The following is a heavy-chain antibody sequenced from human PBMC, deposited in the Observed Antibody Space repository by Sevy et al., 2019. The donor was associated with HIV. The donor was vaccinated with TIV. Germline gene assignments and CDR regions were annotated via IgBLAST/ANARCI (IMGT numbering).Heavy chain of an antibody. CDR2: ISANNGNT. J-gene: IGHJ4*02. D-gene: IGHD3-22*01. Sequence: ASVKVSCKASGYTFSTYGISWIRQAPGQGLEWMGWISANNGNTNYAQKIQGRVTMTTDTSTSTAYMELRGLTSDDTAFYFGARDSYYYDMHSSYRPPDYWGQGTLVTVSS. CDR3: ARDSYYYDMHSSYRPPDY. CDR1: GYTFSTYG. V-gene: IGHV1-18*01.